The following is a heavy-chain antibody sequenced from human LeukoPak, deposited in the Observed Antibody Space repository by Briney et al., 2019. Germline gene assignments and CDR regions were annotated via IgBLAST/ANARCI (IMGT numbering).Heavy chain of an antibody. J-gene: IGHJ4*02. D-gene: IGHD3/OR15-3a*01. CDR3: ARGGRGPDF. V-gene: IGHV3-74*01. CDR1: GFTFSTFW. CDR2: INSDGSST. Sequence: GALRLSCAPSGFTFSTFWMHWVRHAPGKGLVWVSRINSDGSSTNYADSVKGRFTISRDNAMNTLYLQMSGLRVEDTAVYYCARGGRGPDFWGQGTLVTVSS.